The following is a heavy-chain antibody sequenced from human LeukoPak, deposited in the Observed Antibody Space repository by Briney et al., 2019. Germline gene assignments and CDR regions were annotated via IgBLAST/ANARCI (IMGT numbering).Heavy chain of an antibody. Sequence: GGSLRLSCAASGFTFSSYVMSWVRQAPGKGLEWVSAISGSGGSTYYAVSVKGRFTISRDKSKNTLSLQMNILRAEDTAVYYCAKNRPVGRGVFDYWGQGTLVTVSS. J-gene: IGHJ4*02. CDR3: AKNRPVGRGVFDY. CDR1: GFTFSSYV. CDR2: ISGSGGST. D-gene: IGHD3-10*01. V-gene: IGHV3-23*01.